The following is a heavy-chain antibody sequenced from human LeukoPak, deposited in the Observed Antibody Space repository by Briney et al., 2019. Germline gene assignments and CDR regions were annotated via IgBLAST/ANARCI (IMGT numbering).Heavy chain of an antibody. CDR2: VSYDGIIK. CDR1: GFTFSGCA. CDR3: ATGGGLATEIDY. D-gene: IGHD3-16*01. J-gene: IGHJ4*02. V-gene: IGHV3-30*04. Sequence: GRSLRLSCATSGFTFSGCAMHWVRQAPGKGLEWVAVVSYDGIIKYYADSLKGRFTISRDNSKNTLYLQMNSLRTEDTAMYYCATGGGLATEIDYWGQGTLVTVSP.